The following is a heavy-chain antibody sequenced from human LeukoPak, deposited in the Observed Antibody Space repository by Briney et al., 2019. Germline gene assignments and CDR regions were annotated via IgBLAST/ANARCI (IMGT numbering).Heavy chain of an antibody. V-gene: IGHV4-59*01. CDR1: GGYISSYY. Sequence: SETLSLTCTVSGGYISSYYWSWIRQSPGKGLEWIGYIYYSGSTNYNSSLKSRVTISVDTSKNQFSLKLRSVTAADTAVYYCARPGVGGYYLRWGQGTLVTVSS. D-gene: IGHD3-22*01. CDR3: ARPGVGGYYLR. CDR2: IYYSGST. J-gene: IGHJ4*02.